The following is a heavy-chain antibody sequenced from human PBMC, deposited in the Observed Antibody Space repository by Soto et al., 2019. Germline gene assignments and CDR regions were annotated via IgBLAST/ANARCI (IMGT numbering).Heavy chain of an antibody. Sequence: EVQLVESGGGLVQPGGSLKLSCAASGFTFSGSAMHWVRQASGKGLEWVGRIRSKANSYATAYAASVKGRFTISRDDSKNTAYLQMNSLKTEDTAVYYCTRRTEGDGAAAAGTTQPWGQGTLVTVSS. CDR2: IRSKANSYAT. V-gene: IGHV3-73*02. J-gene: IGHJ5*02. D-gene: IGHD6-13*01. CDR1: GFTFSGSA. CDR3: TRRTEGDGAAAAGTTQP.